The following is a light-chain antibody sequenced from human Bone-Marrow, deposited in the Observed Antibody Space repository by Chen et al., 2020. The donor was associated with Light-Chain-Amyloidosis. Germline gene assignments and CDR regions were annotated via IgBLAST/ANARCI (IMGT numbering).Light chain of an antibody. CDR1: DLPTKY. Sequence: SYELTQPPSVSVSSGQTARITCSGDDLPTKYAYGYQQKPGQAPVLVIHRDTERPSGISARFSGSSSGTTATLTISGVQAEDEADYHCQSADSSGTYEVIFGGGTKLTVL. V-gene: IGLV3-25*03. CDR3: QSADSSGTYEVI. J-gene: IGLJ2*01. CDR2: RDT.